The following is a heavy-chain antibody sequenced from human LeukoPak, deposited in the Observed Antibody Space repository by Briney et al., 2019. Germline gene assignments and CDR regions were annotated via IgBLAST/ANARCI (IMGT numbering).Heavy chain of an antibody. J-gene: IGHJ4*02. D-gene: IGHD3-22*01. Sequence: ASVKVSCKASGYTFTGYYMHWVRQAPGQGLEWMGRINPNSGGTNYAQKFQGRVTMTRDTSISTAYMELSRLRSDDTAVYYCARAYYYDSSGYYPDFDYWGQGTLVTVSS. CDR2: INPNSGGT. CDR3: ARAYYYDSSGYYPDFDY. CDR1: GYTFTGYY. V-gene: IGHV1-2*06.